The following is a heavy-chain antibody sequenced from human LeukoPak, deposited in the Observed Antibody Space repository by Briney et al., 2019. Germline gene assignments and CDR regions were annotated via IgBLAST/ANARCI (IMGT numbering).Heavy chain of an antibody. J-gene: IGHJ5*02. V-gene: IGHV1-18*01. CDR3: ARDEVAAAGTPWFDP. D-gene: IGHD6-13*01. CDR1: GYTFTSYG. CDR2: ISAYNGNT. Sequence: ASVKVSCKASGYTFTSYGISWVRQAPGQGLEWMGWISAYNGNTNYAQKLQGRVTMTTDTSTSTAYMELRSLRSDDTAVYYCARDEVAAAGTPWFDPWGQGTLVTVSS.